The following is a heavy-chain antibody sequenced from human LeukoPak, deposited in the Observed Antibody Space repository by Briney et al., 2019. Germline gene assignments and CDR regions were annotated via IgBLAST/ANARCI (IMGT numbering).Heavy chain of an antibody. CDR2: ISSSGSTI. CDR3: ARETRVRWTDY. J-gene: IGHJ4*02. D-gene: IGHD5-24*01. Sequence: GGSLRLSCAASGFTFSSYEMNWVRQAPGKGLEWVSYISSSGSTIYYADSVKGRFTISRDNAKNSLYPQMNSLRAEDTAVYYCARETRVRWTDYWGQGILVTVSS. V-gene: IGHV3-48*03. CDR1: GFTFSSYE.